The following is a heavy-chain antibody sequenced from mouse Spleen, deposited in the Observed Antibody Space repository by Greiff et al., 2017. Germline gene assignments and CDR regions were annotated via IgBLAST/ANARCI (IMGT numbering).Heavy chain of an antibody. V-gene: IGHV1-63*01. Sequence: VQLVESGAELVRPGTSVKISCKASGYTFTNYWLGWVKQRPGHGLEWIGDIYPGGGYTNYNEKFKGKATLTADKSSSTAYMQLSSLTSENSAVYFCARGTGPFDYWGQGTTLTVSS. CDR2: IYPGGGYT. CDR3: ARGTGPFDY. J-gene: IGHJ2*01. D-gene: IGHD2-14*01. CDR1: GYTFTNYW.